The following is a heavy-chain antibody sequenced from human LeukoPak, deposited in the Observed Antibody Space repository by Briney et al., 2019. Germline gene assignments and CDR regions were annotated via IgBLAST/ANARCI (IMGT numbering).Heavy chain of an antibody. CDR3: ATQSWSNFDY. D-gene: IGHD2-8*02. CDR2: IKQDGGAK. J-gene: IGHJ4*02. Sequence: PGGSLRLSCAASGLTFSSYWMSWGRQAPGKGLEWVSNIKQDGGAKYYVDPVKGRFTISRDNAKNSLFLQMNNVRAEDSAVYFCATQSWSNFDYWGQGTLVTVSS. CDR1: GLTFSSYW. V-gene: IGHV3-7*01.